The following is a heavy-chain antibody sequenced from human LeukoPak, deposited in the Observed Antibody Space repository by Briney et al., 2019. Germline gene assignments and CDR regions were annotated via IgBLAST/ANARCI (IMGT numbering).Heavy chain of an antibody. CDR3: ARGPYDSSGYYFTL. J-gene: IGHJ2*01. V-gene: IGHV3-7*01. D-gene: IGHD3-22*01. CDR2: IKQDGSEK. CDR1: GFSFSTFW. Sequence: GKSLRLSCAASGFSFSTFWMTWVRQAPGKGLEWVANIKQDGSEKYYVDSVKGRFTFSRDNAKNSLYLQMNSLRAEDTAVYYCARGPYDSSGYYFTLWGRGTLVTVSS.